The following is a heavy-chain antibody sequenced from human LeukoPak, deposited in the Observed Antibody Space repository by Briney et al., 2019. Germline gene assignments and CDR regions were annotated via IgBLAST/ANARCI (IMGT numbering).Heavy chain of an antibody. Sequence: GGSLRLSCTASGFTFGDYAMSWVRQAPGKGLEWVGFIRSKAYGGTTEYAASVKGRFTISRDDSKSIAYQQMNSLKTEDTAVYYCTRTVEHGVIGGYYYYYGMDVWGQGTTVTVSS. CDR1: GFTFGDYA. CDR3: TRTVEHGVIGGYYYYYGMDV. CDR2: IRSKAYGGTT. V-gene: IGHV3-49*04. D-gene: IGHD3-10*01. J-gene: IGHJ6*02.